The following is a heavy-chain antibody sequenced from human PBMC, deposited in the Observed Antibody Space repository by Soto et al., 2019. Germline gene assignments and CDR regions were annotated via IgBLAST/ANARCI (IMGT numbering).Heavy chain of an antibody. CDR3: ARSLGIVRSWFDP. CDR2: IKQDGSEK. CDR1: GFTFSSYW. D-gene: IGHD1-26*01. V-gene: IGHV3-7*01. Sequence: GGSLRLSCAASGFTFSSYWMSWVRQAPGKGLEWVANIKQDGSEKYYVDSVKGRFTISRDNAKNSLYLQMNSLRAEDTAVYYCARSLGIVRSWFDPWGQGTLVTVSS. J-gene: IGHJ5*02.